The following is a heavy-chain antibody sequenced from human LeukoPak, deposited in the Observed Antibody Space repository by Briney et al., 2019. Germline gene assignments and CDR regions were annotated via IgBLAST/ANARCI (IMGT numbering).Heavy chain of an antibody. V-gene: IGHV4-4*07. CDR2: IYTSGST. CDR3: AREGFDYGDGNYYYYYMDV. CDR1: GGSISSYY. J-gene: IGHJ6*03. D-gene: IGHD4-17*01. Sequence: SETLSLTRTVSGGSISSYYWSWIRQPAGKGLEWIGRIYTSGSTNYNPSLKSRVTMSVDTSKNQFSLKLSSVTAADTAVYYCAREGFDYGDGNYYYYYMDVWGKGTTVTISS.